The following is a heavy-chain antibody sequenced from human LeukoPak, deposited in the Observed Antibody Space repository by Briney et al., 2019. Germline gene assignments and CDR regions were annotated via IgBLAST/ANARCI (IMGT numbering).Heavy chain of an antibody. V-gene: IGHV3-23*01. CDR2: ISGSGGST. D-gene: IGHD1-26*01. CDR3: AKAEEPNAFDI. CDR1: GFTFTMFA. Sequence: GGSLRLSCAASGFTFTMFAMSWVRQAPGKGLEWVSAISGSGGSTYYADSVKGRFTISRDNSKNTLYLQMNSLRAEDTAVYYCAKAEEPNAFDIWGQGTMVTVSS. J-gene: IGHJ3*02.